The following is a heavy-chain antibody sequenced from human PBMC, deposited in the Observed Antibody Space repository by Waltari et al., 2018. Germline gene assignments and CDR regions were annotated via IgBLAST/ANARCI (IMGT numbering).Heavy chain of an antibody. J-gene: IGHJ4*02. Sequence: EVQLVESGGGLVQPGGSLRLSCAASGFTFRSYGMTWIRQSPRRGRGWGATIRGSGDSTYYADSVRGRCTVSRDNSNTTLYLQMNNLRVEDTAVYYCAKALTTPILSETGADYWGQGTLVTVSS. CDR2: IRGSGDST. CDR3: AKALTTPILSETGADY. V-gene: IGHV3-23*04. D-gene: IGHD3-3*01. CDR1: GFTFRSYG.